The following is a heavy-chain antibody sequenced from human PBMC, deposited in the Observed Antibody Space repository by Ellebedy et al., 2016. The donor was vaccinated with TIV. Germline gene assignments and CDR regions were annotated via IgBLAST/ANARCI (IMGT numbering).Heavy chain of an antibody. J-gene: IGHJ6*03. V-gene: IGHV3-74*01. CDR3: ARVRRGDSAVAAYYYYYMDV. Sequence: GESLKISXAASGFTFSSYWMHWVRQAPGKGLVWVSRINSDGSSTSYADSVKGRFTISRDNAKNTLYLQMNSLRAEDTAVYYCARVRRGDSAVAAYYYYYMDVWGKGTTVTVSS. D-gene: IGHD5-18*01. CDR2: INSDGSST. CDR1: GFTFSSYW.